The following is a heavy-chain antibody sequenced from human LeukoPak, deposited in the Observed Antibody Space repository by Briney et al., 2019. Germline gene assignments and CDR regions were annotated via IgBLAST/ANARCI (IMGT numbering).Heavy chain of an antibody. D-gene: IGHD5-18*01. Sequence: GGSLRLSCEASGFTFGSHAMYWVRQAPGKGLEWVAGIFGSGGSPHYANPVKGRFTISRDNSRNTVYLQINSLRAEDTAVYYCGKTTVGYSSGQKPAWPVDYWGQGTLVTVSS. CDR2: IFGSGGSP. CDR3: GKTTVGYSSGQKPAWPVDY. J-gene: IGHJ4*02. V-gene: IGHV3-23*01. CDR1: GFTFGSHA.